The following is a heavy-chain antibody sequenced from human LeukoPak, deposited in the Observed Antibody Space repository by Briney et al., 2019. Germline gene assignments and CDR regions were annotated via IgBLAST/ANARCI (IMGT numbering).Heavy chain of an antibody. D-gene: IGHD3-22*01. V-gene: IGHV3-30-3*01. CDR2: ISHEGSNK. CDR3: ARASYHYDSSDSKGAFDI. CDR1: GFTFSNSW. Sequence: GGSLRLSCAASGFTFSNSWMSWVRQAPGKGLEWVAVISHEGSNKYNVDSVKGRFTISRDNSKNTLYLQMNSLRAEDTAVYYCARASYHYDSSDSKGAFDIWGQGTMVTVSS. J-gene: IGHJ3*02.